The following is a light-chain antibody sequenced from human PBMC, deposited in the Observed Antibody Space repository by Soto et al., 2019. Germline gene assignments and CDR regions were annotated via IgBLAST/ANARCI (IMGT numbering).Light chain of an antibody. CDR3: SSYSTTSFCV. CDR2: DVN. Sequence: QSALTQPASVSGAPGQSITISCTGTSSDVGGHNFVSWYQQYTGKAPHLMIFDVNDRPSVVSHLFSGSKSGNTASLTISGLPAEDEAYYYCSSYSTTSFCVFGTGTKLTVL. V-gene: IGLV2-14*01. J-gene: IGLJ1*01. CDR1: SSDVGGHNF.